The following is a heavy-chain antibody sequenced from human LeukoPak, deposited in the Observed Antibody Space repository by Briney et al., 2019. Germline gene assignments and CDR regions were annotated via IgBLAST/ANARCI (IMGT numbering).Heavy chain of an antibody. D-gene: IGHD2-2*02. CDR2: IWYDGSNK. CDR1: GFTFSSYG. V-gene: IGHV3-33*01. CDR3: ARGRGPLYDAFDI. Sequence: SGGSLRLSCAASGFTFSSYGMHWVRQAPGKGLEWVAVIWYDGSNKYYADSVKGRFTISRDNSKNMLYLQMNSLRAEDTAVYYCARGRGPLYDAFDIWGQGTMVTVSS. J-gene: IGHJ3*02.